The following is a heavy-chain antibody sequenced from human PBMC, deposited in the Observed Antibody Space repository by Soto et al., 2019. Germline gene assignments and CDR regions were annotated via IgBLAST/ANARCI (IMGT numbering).Heavy chain of an antibody. Sequence: SETLSLTCTVSGGSIGSGDYYWGWFRYPPGKGLEWIGYIHYSGSIYYNPSLKSRVTLSVDTSKNQFSLKLSSVTAADTAVEYCVIETRRDYVDFWCRGTFVTVFS. CDR2: IHYSGSI. D-gene: IGHD2-2*01. CDR3: VIETRRDYVDF. CDR1: GGSIGSGDYY. V-gene: IGHV4-30-4*01. J-gene: IGHJ4*02.